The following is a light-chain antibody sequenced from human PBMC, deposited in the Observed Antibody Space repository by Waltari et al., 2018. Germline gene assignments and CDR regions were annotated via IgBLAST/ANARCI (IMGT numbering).Light chain of an antibody. J-gene: IGLJ3*02. CDR2: KDS. CDR1: ALATKY. Sequence: SYELTQPASVSVSPGQTARSTCSGEALATKYARWFQQKPGQAPVVVIYKDSERPSGIPERFSGSSSGTTVTLTISGAQVEDEADYYCDSAADNNLRVFGGGTKLTVL. V-gene: IGLV3-27*01. CDR3: DSAADNNLRV.